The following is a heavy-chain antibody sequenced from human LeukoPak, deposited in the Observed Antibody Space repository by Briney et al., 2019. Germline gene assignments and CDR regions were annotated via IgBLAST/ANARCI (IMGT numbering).Heavy chain of an antibody. D-gene: IGHD5-12*01. CDR3: TTLSGYDYYVSYYYYYMDV. Sequence: GGSLRLSCAASGFTCSNAWMSWVRQAPGKGLEWVGRIKSKTDGGTTDYAAPVKGRFTISRDDSKNTLYLQMNSLKTEDTAVYYCTTLSGYDYYVSYYYYYMDVWGKGTTVTVSS. J-gene: IGHJ6*03. V-gene: IGHV3-15*01. CDR2: IKSKTDGGTT. CDR1: GFTCSNAW.